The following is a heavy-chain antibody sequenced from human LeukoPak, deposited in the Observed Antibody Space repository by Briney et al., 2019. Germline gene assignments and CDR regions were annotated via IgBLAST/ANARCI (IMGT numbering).Heavy chain of an antibody. Sequence: PGGSLRLSCAASGFTFSSYSMNWVRQAPGKGLEWVSSISSSSSYIYYADSVKGRFTISRDNAKNSLYLQMNSLRAEDTAVYYCARDHSSSCQLFDYWGQGTLVTVSS. D-gene: IGHD6-13*01. CDR2: ISSSSSYI. J-gene: IGHJ4*02. CDR3: ARDHSSSCQLFDY. V-gene: IGHV3-21*04. CDR1: GFTFSSYS.